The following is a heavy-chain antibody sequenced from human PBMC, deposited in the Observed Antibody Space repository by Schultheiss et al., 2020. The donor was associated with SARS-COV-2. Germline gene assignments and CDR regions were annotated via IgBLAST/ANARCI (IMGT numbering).Heavy chain of an antibody. CDR2: ISSSSSYI. CDR1: GFTFSSYS. V-gene: IGHV3-21*01. J-gene: IGHJ4*02. D-gene: IGHD3-22*01. Sequence: GESLKISCAASGFTFSSYSMNWVRQAPGKGLEWVSSISSSSSYIYYADSVKGRFTISRDNAKNSLYLQMNSLRAEDTAVYYCARDIRGPYDSSGYFDYWGQGTLVTVSS. CDR3: ARDIRGPYDSSGYFDY.